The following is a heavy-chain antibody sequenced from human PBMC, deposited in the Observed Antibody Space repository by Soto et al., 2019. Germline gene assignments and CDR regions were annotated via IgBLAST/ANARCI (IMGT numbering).Heavy chain of an antibody. CDR3: ARGYTSHDY. V-gene: IGHV4-61*01. CDR1: GGSISSSNYY. CDR2: IYSSGST. D-gene: IGHD2-2*01. Sequence: SSATLSLTSTVTGGSISSSNYYWSWIRQPPGKGLEWIGYIYSSGSTKYNPSLRSRVTISLDTSKNQFSLKLSSVTAADTAVYYCARGYTSHDYWGQGTLVTVSS. J-gene: IGHJ4*02.